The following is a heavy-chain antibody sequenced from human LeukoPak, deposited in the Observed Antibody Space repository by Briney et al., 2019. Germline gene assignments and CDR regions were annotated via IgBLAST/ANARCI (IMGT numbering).Heavy chain of an antibody. CDR2: ITPSGGST. CDR1: GYTFTSYY. V-gene: IGHV1-46*01. CDR3: ARVEMATINGMDV. J-gene: IGHJ6*02. Sequence: ASVKVSRKASGYTFTSYYMHWVRQAPGQGLEWMGIITPSGGSTNYAQKFQGRVTMTRDTSTTTVYMELSSLRSEDTAVYYCARVEMATINGMDVWGQGTTVTVSS. D-gene: IGHD5-24*01.